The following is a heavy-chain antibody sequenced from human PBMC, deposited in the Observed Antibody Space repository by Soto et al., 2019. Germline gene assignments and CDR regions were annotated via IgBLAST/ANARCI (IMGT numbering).Heavy chain of an antibody. J-gene: IGHJ2*01. Sequence: QVQLVQSGAEVKKPGASVKVSCKASGYTFTSYDINWVRQATGQGLEWMGWMNPNSGNTGYAQKFQGRVTMTSNTSISTAYVELSSLRAEDTAVYYCVRRGFSSSWGYWYFDLWGRGTLVTVSS. D-gene: IGHD6-13*01. CDR3: VRRGFSSSWGYWYFDL. V-gene: IGHV1-8*01. CDR2: MNPNSGNT. CDR1: GYTFTSYD.